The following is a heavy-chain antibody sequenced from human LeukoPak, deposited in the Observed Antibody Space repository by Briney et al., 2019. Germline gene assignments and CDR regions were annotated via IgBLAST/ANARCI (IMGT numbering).Heavy chain of an antibody. D-gene: IGHD3-22*01. CDR2: INPNSGGT. V-gene: IGHV1-2*06. J-gene: IGHJ4*02. CDR1: GYMFTGYY. CDR3: ATDAYYDTSGVYPSDY. Sequence: ASVKVSCKTSGYMFTGYYMHWVRQAPGQGLEWMGRINPNSGGTNYAQKFQGRVTMTRDTSISTACMELSRLRSDDTAIYYCATDAYYDTSGVYPSDYWGQGTLVTVSS.